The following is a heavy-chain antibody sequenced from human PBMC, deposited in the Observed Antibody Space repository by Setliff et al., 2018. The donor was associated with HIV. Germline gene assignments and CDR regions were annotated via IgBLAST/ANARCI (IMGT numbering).Heavy chain of an antibody. Sequence: LSLTCTVSGDSIDDFYWSWIRQPPGQGLEWIGYIFSNVTTNYSPSLKSRVTMSIDRSKSQFLLNLTSVNASDTAIYYCARRKLSKGGAFDYWGQGAPVTVSS. D-gene: IGHD1-1*01. CDR2: IFSNVTT. CDR3: ARRKLSKGGAFDY. J-gene: IGHJ4*02. V-gene: IGHV4-4*09. CDR1: GDSIDDFY.